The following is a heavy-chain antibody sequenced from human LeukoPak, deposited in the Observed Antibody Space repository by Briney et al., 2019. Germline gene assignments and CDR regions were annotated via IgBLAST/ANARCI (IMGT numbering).Heavy chain of an antibody. CDR2: ISSSGSTI. V-gene: IGHV3-48*03. J-gene: IGHJ1*01. CDR3: AKDLVAGNWFGYFQH. CDR1: GFTFSSYE. D-gene: IGHD6-19*01. Sequence: GGSLRLSSAASGFTFSSYEMNWVRQAPGKGLEWVSYISSSGSTIYYADSVKGRFTISRDNAKNSLYLQMNSLRAEDTAVYYCAKDLVAGNWFGYFQHWGQGTLVTVSS.